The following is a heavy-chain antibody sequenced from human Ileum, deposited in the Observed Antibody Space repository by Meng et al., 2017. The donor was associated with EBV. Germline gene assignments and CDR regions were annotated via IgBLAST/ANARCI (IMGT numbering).Heavy chain of an antibody. Sequence: SDRCPGRSSQTRSPNLTDSVVSVRSTTHYWDGIRQPPVKGLEWIASVFSSGSSFYNPSLKSRVTISVDRSKNQFLLALTSVTAADTALYYCTRGVLYDDVLTGYPDHPIFVLWGQGNLVTVSS. J-gene: IGHJ4*02. CDR3: TRGVLYDDVLTGYPDHPIFVL. CDR2: VFSSGSS. D-gene: IGHD3-9*01. V-gene: IGHV4-39*07. CDR1: VVSVRSTTHY.